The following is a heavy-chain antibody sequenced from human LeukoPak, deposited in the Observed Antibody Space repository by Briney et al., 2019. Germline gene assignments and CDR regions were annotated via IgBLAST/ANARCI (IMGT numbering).Heavy chain of an antibody. CDR1: GYTFTSYY. CDR3: ARVAGYYDSSGSPDFDY. D-gene: IGHD3-22*01. V-gene: IGHV1-46*01. CDR2: INPSGGST. Sequence: ASVKVSCKASGYTFTSYYMHWVRQAPGQGLEWMGIINPSGGSTSYAQKFQGRVTMTGDTSTSTVYMELSSLRSEDTAVYYCARVAGYYDSSGSPDFDYWGQGTLVTVSS. J-gene: IGHJ4*02.